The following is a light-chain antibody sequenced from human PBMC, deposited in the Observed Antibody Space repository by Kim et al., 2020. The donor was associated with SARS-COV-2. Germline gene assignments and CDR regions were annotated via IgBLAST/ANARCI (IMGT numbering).Light chain of an antibody. J-gene: IGLJ3*02. CDR3: QAWDSSTAV. Sequence: SVSPGQTASITCSGYKLGDKYACWYQQKPGLSPVLVIYQDSKRPSGIPERFSGSNSGNTATLTISGTQAMDEADYYCQAWDSSTAVFGGGTQLTVL. CDR1: KLGDKY. CDR2: QDS. V-gene: IGLV3-1*01.